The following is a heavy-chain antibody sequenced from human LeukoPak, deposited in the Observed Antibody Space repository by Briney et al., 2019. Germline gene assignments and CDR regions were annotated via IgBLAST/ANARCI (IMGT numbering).Heavy chain of an antibody. CDR2: INPNNGAT. CDR1: GYTITSYY. CDR3: ARDHGSHGTKFTLNFHS. D-gene: IGHD1-1*01. Sequence: ASVKVSCKASGYTITSYYIHWARQAPGQGLEWMGWINPNNGATNYAQKFQGGVTMTTDTSISTIYMELTRLTSDDTAIYYCARDHGSHGTKFTLNFHSWGQGILVTLSS. V-gene: IGHV1-2*02. J-gene: IGHJ4*02.